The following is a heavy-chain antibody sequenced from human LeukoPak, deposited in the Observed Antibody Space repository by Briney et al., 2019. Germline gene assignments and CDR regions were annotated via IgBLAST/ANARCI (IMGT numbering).Heavy chain of an antibody. CDR3: ARLQGYDSSGFLDAFDI. CDR2: IYSGDSDT. CDR1: GYSFTSFC. V-gene: IGHV5-51*01. Sequence: GESLKISCKGSGYSFTSFCIGWVRQMPGKGLEWMGNIYSGDSDTRYSPSFQGQVTISADKTISTAYLQWSSLKASDSAMYYCARLQGYDSSGFLDAFDIWGQGTLVTVS. J-gene: IGHJ3*02. D-gene: IGHD3-22*01.